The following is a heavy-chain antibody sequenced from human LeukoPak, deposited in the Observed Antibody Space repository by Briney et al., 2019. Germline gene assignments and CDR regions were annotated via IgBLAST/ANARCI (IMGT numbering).Heavy chain of an antibody. J-gene: IGHJ4*02. CDR1: GGTFSSYA. D-gene: IGHD4-17*01. CDR2: IIPIVGTA. Sequence: SVKVSCKASGGTFSSYAISWVRQAPGQGLEWMGGIIPIVGTANYAQKFQGRVTITTDESTSTAYMELSSLRSEDTAMYYCARAGDYGDYGFDYWGQRTLVTVSS. CDR3: ARAGDYGDYGFDY. V-gene: IGHV1-69*05.